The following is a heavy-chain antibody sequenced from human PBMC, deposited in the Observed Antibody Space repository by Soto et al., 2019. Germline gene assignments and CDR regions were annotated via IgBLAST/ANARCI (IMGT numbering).Heavy chain of an antibody. V-gene: IGHV3-33*01. D-gene: IGHD4-17*01. CDR3: ARDDDYEANGLDY. J-gene: IGHJ4*02. CDR2: IVNDGSDR. CDR1: GFTFSRYG. Sequence: GGSLRLSCVGSGFTFSRYGMHWLRQAPSEGLEWMAVIVNDGSDRDYAASVAGRFTISRDNSKNTLYLQMDNLGVDDTAMYYCARDDDYEANGLDYWGQGTLVTVSS.